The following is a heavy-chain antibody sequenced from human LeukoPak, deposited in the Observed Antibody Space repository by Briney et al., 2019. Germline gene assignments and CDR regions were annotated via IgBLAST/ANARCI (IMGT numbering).Heavy chain of an antibody. V-gene: IGHV3-7*03. CDR1: GFTFSNYW. CDR2: MKGDGSDK. CDR3: AKDSDDYYGSGSRFDY. Sequence: PGGSLRLSCVASGFTFSNYWMSWVRQAPGKGLEWVANMKGDGSDKYYVDSVKGRFTISRDNAKNSLYLQMNSLRAEDTALYYCAKDSDDYYGSGSRFDYWGQGTLVTVSS. D-gene: IGHD3-10*01. J-gene: IGHJ4*02.